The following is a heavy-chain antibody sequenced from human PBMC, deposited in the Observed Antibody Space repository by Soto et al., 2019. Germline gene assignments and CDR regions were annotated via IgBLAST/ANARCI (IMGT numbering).Heavy chain of an antibody. V-gene: IGHV4-59*01. CDR1: GCSISSYY. J-gene: IGHJ4*02. CDR3: ARGYCSGGSCYLYFDY. D-gene: IGHD2-15*01. CDR2: IYYSGST. Sequence: SETLSLTCTVSGCSISSYYWSWIRQPPGKGLEWIGYIYYSGSTNYNPSLKSRVTISVDTSKNQFSLKLSSVTAADTAVYYCARGYCSGGSCYLYFDYWGQGTLVTVSS.